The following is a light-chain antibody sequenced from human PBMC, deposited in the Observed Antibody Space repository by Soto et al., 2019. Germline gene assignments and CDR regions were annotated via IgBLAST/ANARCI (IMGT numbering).Light chain of an antibody. CDR3: AAWDDSLSGHVV. CDR2: RNN. J-gene: IGLJ2*01. Sequence: QLVLTQPPSASGTPGQRVTISCSGSSSNIGNNYVYWYQRLPGTAPKLLIYRNNQRPSGVPDRFSGSKSGTSASLAISGLRSEDEADYYCAAWDDSLSGHVVFGGGTKLTVL. V-gene: IGLV1-47*01. CDR1: SSNIGNNY.